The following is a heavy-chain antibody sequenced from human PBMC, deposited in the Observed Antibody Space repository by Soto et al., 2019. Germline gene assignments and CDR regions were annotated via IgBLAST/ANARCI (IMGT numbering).Heavy chain of an antibody. D-gene: IGHD2-2*01. V-gene: IGHV5-51*01. J-gene: IGHJ6*02. CDR1: GYSFTSYL. Sequence: VESLNPSFKCSGYSFTSYLIGWVRQMPCKGLWWMGIIYPGDSDTRYSPSFQGHVTISADKSISTAYLQWSSLKASDTAMYYCARQPEFCSSTSCYHYYYGMDVWGQGTTVTVS. CDR2: IYPGDSDT. CDR3: ARQPEFCSSTSCYHYYYGMDV.